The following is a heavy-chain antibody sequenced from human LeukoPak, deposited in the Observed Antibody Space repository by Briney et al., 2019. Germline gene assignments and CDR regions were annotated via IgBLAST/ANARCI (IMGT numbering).Heavy chain of an antibody. D-gene: IGHD3-16*01. V-gene: IGHV4-59*12. CDR2: IYYSGNP. CDR3: ARFRNFVSDI. CDR1: GASITSYY. J-gene: IGHJ3*02. Sequence: PSETLSLTCTVSGASITSYYWTWIRKPPGKGLEWIGYIYYSGNPNYNPSLKGRVTMSVDTSKNQFSLKVTSVTAADTAVYYCARFRNFVSDIWGQGTIVTVSS.